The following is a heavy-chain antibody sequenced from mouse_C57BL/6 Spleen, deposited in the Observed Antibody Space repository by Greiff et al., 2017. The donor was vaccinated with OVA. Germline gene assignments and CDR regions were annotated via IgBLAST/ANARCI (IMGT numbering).Heavy chain of an antibody. CDR3: ARITENGYFDY. V-gene: IGHV3-6*01. Sequence: ESGPGLVKPSQSLSLTCSVTGYSITSGYYWNWIRQFPGNKLEWMGYISYDGSNNYNPSLKNRISITRDTSKNQFFLKLNSVTTEDTATYYCARITENGYFDYWGQGTTLTVSS. J-gene: IGHJ2*01. CDR2: ISYDGSN. CDR1: GYSITSGYY. D-gene: IGHD1-3*01.